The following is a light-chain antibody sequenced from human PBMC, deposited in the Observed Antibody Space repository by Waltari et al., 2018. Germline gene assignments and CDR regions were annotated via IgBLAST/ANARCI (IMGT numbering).Light chain of an antibody. V-gene: IGLV1-44*01. CDR1: SSNIGVNV. CDR2: TNA. J-gene: IGLJ1*01. CDR3: AVWDDNLSGVV. Sequence: QSVLTQPPSASGTPGQRVTISCSGSSSNIGVNVVNWYQHFPGTAPRLLIFTNAQRPSGVPDRFSGSKSGTSASLAISGLQSEDEADYYCAVWDDNLSGVVFGAGTKVAVL.